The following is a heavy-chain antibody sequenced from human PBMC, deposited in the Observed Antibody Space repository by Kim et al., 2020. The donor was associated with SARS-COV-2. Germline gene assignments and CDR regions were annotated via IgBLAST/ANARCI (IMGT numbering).Heavy chain of an antibody. V-gene: IGHV3-9*01. CDR2: ISWNSGSI. CDR1: GLTFDDYA. D-gene: IGHD6-19*01. Sequence: GGSLRLSCTASGLTFDDYAMHWVRQAPGKGLEWVSGISWNSGSIGYADSVKGRFTISRDNAKNSLYLQMNSVRDEDTALYYCAKDMAERYYYYGMDVWGQGTTVTVSS. J-gene: IGHJ6*02. CDR3: AKDMAERYYYYGMDV.